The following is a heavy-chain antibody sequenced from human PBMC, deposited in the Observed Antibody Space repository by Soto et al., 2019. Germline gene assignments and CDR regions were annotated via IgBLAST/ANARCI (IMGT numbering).Heavy chain of an antibody. CDR2: INDSGNI. J-gene: IGHJ6*03. D-gene: IGHD3-10*01. CDR1: GGSFSGYQ. V-gene: IGHV4-34*01. CDR3: ASGLILWFGELSRRGGYYYYMDV. Sequence: QVQLQQWGAGLLKPSETLSLTCAVYGGSFSGYQWTWIRQTPGKGLEWIGEINDSGNINYNPSLKSRVTILVDPAKKQISLKLSSVTAADTAVYYCASGLILWFGELSRRGGYYYYMDVWGKGTTVTGSS.